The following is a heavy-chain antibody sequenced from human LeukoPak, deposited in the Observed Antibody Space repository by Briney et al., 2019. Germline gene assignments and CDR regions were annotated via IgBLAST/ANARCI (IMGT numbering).Heavy chain of an antibody. CDR1: GFTFSAYG. J-gene: IGHJ3*01. V-gene: IGHV3-33*01. CDR2: IGYDGSKE. Sequence: GGSLRLSCAVSGFTFSAYGMHWVRQAPGKGLEWVAVIGYDGSKEYYLDAVKGRFTISRDNSKNTLFLQMNSLRVDDTAVYYCARDWNGSPAYDLFDFWGQGAMVTVSS. CDR3: ARDWNGSPAYDLFDF. D-gene: IGHD3-3*01.